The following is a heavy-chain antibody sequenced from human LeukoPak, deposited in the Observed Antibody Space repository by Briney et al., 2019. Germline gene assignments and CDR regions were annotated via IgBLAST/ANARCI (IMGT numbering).Heavy chain of an antibody. CDR2: ISAYNGNT. J-gene: IGHJ6*02. CDR3: ARDSGTSSYYGMDV. Sequence: ASAKVSCKASGYTFTSYGISWVRQAPGQGLEWMGWISAYNGNTNYAQKLQGRVTMTTDTSTSTAYMELRSLRSDDTAVYYCARDSGTSSYYGMDVWGQGITVTVSS. CDR1: GYTFTSYG. V-gene: IGHV1-18*01. D-gene: IGHD1-26*01.